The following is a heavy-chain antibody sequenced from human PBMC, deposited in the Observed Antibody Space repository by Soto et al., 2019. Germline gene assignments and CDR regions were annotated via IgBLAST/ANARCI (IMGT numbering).Heavy chain of an antibody. CDR2: ISCCGGTA. CDR1: GFNFNKYA. Sequence: EVQLLESGGGLVRPGASLRLSCAASGFNFNKYAMSWVRQAPGDGLEWVSGISCCGGTASYADSVKGRFTIARDDAKNTLYLDMNSLRVEDTAEYYCAKADGQQWLLPHLENWGRGTLVTVS. V-gene: IGHV3-23*01. J-gene: IGHJ4*02. CDR3: AKADGQQWLLPHLEN. D-gene: IGHD6-19*01.